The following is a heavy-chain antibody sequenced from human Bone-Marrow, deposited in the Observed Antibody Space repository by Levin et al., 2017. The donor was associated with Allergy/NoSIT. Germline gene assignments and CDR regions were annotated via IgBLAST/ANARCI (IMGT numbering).Heavy chain of an antibody. V-gene: IGHV3-30*18. J-gene: IGHJ3*02. CDR2: ISYDGSNK. CDR3: AKDLFVGAMFVVAFDI. CDR1: GFTFSSYG. D-gene: IGHD1-26*01. Sequence: QSGGSLRLSCAASGFTFSSYGMHWVRQAPGKGLEWVAVISYDGSNKYYADSVKGRFTISRDNSKNTLYLQMNSLRAEDTAVYYCAKDLFVGAMFVVAFDIWGQGTMVTVSS.